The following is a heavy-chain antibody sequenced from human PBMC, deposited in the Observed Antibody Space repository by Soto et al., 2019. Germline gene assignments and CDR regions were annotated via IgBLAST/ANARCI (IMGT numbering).Heavy chain of an antibody. CDR3: AREFSNSPEAFDY. V-gene: IGHV4-61*01. CDR2: IYSSGRT. CDR1: GVSVKSDYYY. Sequence: PSETLSLTCTVSGVSVKSDYYYWTWIRQPPGKVLEWIGYIYSSGRTNYNPSLASRLAMXXXXSXNXFXLXXXSVTXADTALFYCAREFSNSPEAFDYWGQGALVTVS. J-gene: IGHJ4*02. D-gene: IGHD1-1*01.